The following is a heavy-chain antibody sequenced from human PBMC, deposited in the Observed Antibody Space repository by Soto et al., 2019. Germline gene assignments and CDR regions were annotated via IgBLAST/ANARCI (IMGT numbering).Heavy chain of an antibody. CDR2: IYYSGST. CDR3: ARRGGTVTRDYYYYYMDV. CDR1: GGSISSYY. D-gene: IGHD4-17*01. Sequence: QVQLQESGPGLVKPSETLSLTCTVSGGSISSYYWSWIRQPPGKGLEWIGYIYYSGSTNYNPSLKSRVTISVDTSKNQFSLKLSSVTAADTAVYYCARRGGTVTRDYYYYYMDVWGKGTTVTVSS. J-gene: IGHJ6*03. V-gene: IGHV4-59*08.